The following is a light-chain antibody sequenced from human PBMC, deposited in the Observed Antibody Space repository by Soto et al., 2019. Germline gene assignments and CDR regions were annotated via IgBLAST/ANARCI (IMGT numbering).Light chain of an antibody. CDR2: GVS. CDR1: QSVRTY. J-gene: IGKJ1*01. CDR3: QQSYSTPWT. V-gene: IGKV1-39*01. Sequence: DIQMTQSPSSLSASIGDRVTITCLASQSVRTYLNWYQQKPGKAPNLLMYGVSTLHSGVPSRFSGSGSGTDFTLTISSLQPEYFATYYCQQSYSTPWTFGPGTKVDIK.